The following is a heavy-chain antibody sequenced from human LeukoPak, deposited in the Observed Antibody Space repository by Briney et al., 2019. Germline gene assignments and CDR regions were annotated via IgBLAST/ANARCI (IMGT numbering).Heavy chain of an antibody. V-gene: IGHV1-2*06. J-gene: IGHJ4*02. CDR1: GYTLTDYY. Sequence: ASVKVSCKASGYTLTDYYMHWVRQAPGQGLEWMGRINPNSGGTNYAQKFQGRVTMTRDTSISTVCMELSRLRSDDTAVYYCARVGYYESSGYYEYWGQGTLVTVSS. D-gene: IGHD3-22*01. CDR3: ARVGYYESSGYYEY. CDR2: INPNSGGT.